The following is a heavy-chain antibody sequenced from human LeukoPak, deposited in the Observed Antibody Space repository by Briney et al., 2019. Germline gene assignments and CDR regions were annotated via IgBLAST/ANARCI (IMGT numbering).Heavy chain of an antibody. CDR3: ARAGTGYYSFLFDY. CDR2: IYYSGST. Sequence: PSETLSLTCTVSGCSISSYYWSWIRQPPGKGLEWIGYIYYSGSTNYNPSLKSRVTISVDTSKNQFSLKLSSVTAADTALYYYARAGTGYYSFLFDYWGQGTLVTVSS. CDR1: GCSISSYY. V-gene: IGHV4-59*01. J-gene: IGHJ4*02. D-gene: IGHD3/OR15-3a*01.